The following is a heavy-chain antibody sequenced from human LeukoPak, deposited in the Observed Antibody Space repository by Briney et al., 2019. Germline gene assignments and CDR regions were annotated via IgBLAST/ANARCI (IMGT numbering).Heavy chain of an antibody. J-gene: IGHJ3*02. CDR1: GFTFSSYS. CDR3: ARIPTSMIVVADAFDI. Sequence: GGSLRLSCAASGFTFSSYSMNWVRQAPGKGLEWVSSISSSSSYIYYADSVKGRFTISRDNSKNTLYLQMNSLRAEDTAVYYCARIPTSMIVVADAFDIWGQGTMVTVSS. D-gene: IGHD3-22*01. V-gene: IGHV3-21*01. CDR2: ISSSSSYI.